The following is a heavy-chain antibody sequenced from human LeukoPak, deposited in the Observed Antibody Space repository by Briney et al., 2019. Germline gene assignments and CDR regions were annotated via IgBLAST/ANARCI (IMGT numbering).Heavy chain of an antibody. V-gene: IGHV4-59*01. CDR1: GDSITSYY. J-gene: IGHJ5*02. CDR3: AGVEVGGIDP. Sequence: SETLSLTCSVPGDSITSYYWSWIRQPPGKGLEWIGYIHYSGNTNYNPSRKSLVTISVNTSNNQFSLKLSSGTSADTAVYYWAGVEVGGIDPWGQGTLVTVSP. CDR2: IHYSGNT. D-gene: IGHD2-15*01.